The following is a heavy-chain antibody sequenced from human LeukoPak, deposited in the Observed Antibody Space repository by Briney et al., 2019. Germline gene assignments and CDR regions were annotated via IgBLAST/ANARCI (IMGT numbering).Heavy chain of an antibody. CDR2: IIPIFGTA. V-gene: IGHV1-69*13. CDR1: GGTFSSYA. CDR3: ARVPVSSSWFPHAFDI. Sequence: SVKVSCKASGGTFSSYAISWVRQAPGQGLEWMGGIIPIFGTANYAQKFQGRVTITADESTSTAYMELSSLRSEDTAVYYCARVPVSSSWFPHAFDIWGQGTMVTVSS. D-gene: IGHD6-13*01. J-gene: IGHJ3*02.